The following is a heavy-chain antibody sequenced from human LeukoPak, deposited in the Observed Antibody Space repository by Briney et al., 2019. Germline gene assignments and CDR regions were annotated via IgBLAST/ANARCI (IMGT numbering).Heavy chain of an antibody. CDR1: GFTFSSYA. CDR3: AKDRSVTVITSRGFDP. CDR2: ISYDGSNK. Sequence: PGGSLRLSCAASGFTFSSYAMHWVRQAPGKGLEWVAVISYDGSNKYYADSVKGRFTISRDNSKNTLYLQMNSLRAEDTAVYYCAKDRSVTVITSRGFDPWGQGTLVTVSS. D-gene: IGHD3-22*01. V-gene: IGHV3-30*04. J-gene: IGHJ5*02.